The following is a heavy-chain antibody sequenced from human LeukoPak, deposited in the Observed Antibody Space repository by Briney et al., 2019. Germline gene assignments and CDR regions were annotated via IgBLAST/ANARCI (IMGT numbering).Heavy chain of an antibody. D-gene: IGHD5-18*01. Sequence: ASVKVSCKVSGYTLTELSMHWVRQAPGQGLEWMGIINPSGGSTSYAQKFQGRVTMTRDTSTSTVYMELSSLRSEDTAVYYCARDRYNDYWGQGTLVTVSS. J-gene: IGHJ4*02. CDR2: INPSGGST. V-gene: IGHV1-46*01. CDR3: ARDRYNDY. CDR1: GYTLTELS.